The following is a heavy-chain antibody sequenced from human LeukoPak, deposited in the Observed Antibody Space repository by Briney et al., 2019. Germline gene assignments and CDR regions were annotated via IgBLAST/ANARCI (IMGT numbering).Heavy chain of an antibody. CDR2: IYTSGGT. CDR1: GGSISSYY. CDR3: ARRGGMTKAFDI. J-gene: IGHJ3*02. V-gene: IGHV4-4*07. Sequence: PSETLSLTCTVSGGSISSYYWIWIRQPAGKGLEWIGRIYTSGGTNYNPSLKSRVTISVDTSKNQFSLKLSSVTAADTAVYYCARRGGMTKAFDIWGQGTMVTVSS. D-gene: IGHD4-11*01.